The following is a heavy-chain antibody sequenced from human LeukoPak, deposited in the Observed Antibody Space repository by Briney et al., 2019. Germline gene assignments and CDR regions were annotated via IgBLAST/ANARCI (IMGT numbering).Heavy chain of an antibody. D-gene: IGHD5-18*01. V-gene: IGHV3-7*04. CDR1: GFTFSSYW. J-gene: IGHJ4*02. CDR2: IKQDGSEK. Sequence: GGSLRLSCAASGFTFSSYWMSWVRQAPGKGLEWVANIKQDGSEKYYVDSVKGRFTISRDNAKNSLYLQMNSLRAEDTAVYYCATDTAMARMYYFDYWGQGTLVTVSS. CDR3: ATDTAMARMYYFDY.